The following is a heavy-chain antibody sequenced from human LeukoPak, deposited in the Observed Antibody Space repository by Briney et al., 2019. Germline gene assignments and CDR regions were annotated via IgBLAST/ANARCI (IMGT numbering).Heavy chain of an antibody. J-gene: IGHJ3*02. V-gene: IGHV5-51*01. D-gene: IGHD6-13*01. CDR3: ATKYSSSWANAFDI. Sequence: GESLKISCTGSGSSFTSYWIGWGRPLPGKGLEWMGIIYPGDSDTRYSPSFQSQVTISAANTISTASLQWSSLKASDTAMYYCATKYSSSWANAFDIWGEGTMVTVSS. CDR1: GSSFTSYW. CDR2: IYPGDSDT.